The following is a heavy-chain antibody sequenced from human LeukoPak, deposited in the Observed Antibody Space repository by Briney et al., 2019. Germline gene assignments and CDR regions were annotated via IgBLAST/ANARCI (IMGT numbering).Heavy chain of an antibody. D-gene: IGHD3-9*01. V-gene: IGHV3-23*01. CDR2: MSGSGNRI. Sequence: PGGTLRLSCAASGFTFRSYGMNWVRQAPGKGLEWVSGMSGSGNRISYADSVKGRFTISRDNSKNTLSLRMTSLTVADTALYYCAKDPYFDSTGNYYDGFDSWGQGTLVTVSS. J-gene: IGHJ4*02. CDR3: AKDPYFDSTGNYYDGFDS. CDR1: GFTFRSYG.